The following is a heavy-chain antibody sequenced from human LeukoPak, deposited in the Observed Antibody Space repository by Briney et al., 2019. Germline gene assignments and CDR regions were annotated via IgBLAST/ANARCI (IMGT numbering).Heavy chain of an antibody. Sequence: PGGSLRLSCAASGFTVTNYAMYWVRQAPGKGLEWVSAISGRDDSTYYADPVKGRLTISRDTSKNTLFLQMNSLRAEDTAVYYCAKWGDYDILTGYYDPDYWGQGTLVTVSS. V-gene: IGHV3-23*01. D-gene: IGHD3-9*01. CDR1: GFTVTNYA. CDR3: AKWGDYDILTGYYDPDY. J-gene: IGHJ4*02. CDR2: ISGRDDST.